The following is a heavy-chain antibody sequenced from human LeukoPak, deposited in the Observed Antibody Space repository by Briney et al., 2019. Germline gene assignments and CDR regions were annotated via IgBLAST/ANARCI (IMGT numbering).Heavy chain of an antibody. CDR1: GFTFSKYW. CDR3: VRNQGAAGDY. J-gene: IGHJ4*02. D-gene: IGHD6-13*01. CDR2: IDQDGSEN. V-gene: IGHV3-7*01. Sequence: GGSLRLSCAASGFTFSKYWMTWVRQAPGKGLEWVANIDQDGSENFYVDSVKGRFTISRDNAKNSLYLQMNSLRLDDTALYYCVRNQGAAGDYWGPGTLVTVSS.